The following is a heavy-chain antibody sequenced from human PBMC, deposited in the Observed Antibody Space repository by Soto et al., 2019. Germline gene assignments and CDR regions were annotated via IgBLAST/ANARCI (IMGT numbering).Heavy chain of an antibody. D-gene: IGHD6-19*01. CDR1: GGSISSYY. CDR2: IYYSGST. Sequence: SETLSLTCTVSGGSISSYYWSWIRQPPGKGLEWIGYIYYSGSTNYNPSLKSRVTISVDTSKNQFSLKLSSVTAADTAVYYCARQPEQWLGDLGWFDPWGQGTLVTVSS. V-gene: IGHV4-59*08. CDR3: ARQPEQWLGDLGWFDP. J-gene: IGHJ5*02.